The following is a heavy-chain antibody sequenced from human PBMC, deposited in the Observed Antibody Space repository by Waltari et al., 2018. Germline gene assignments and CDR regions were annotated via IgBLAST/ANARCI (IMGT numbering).Heavy chain of an antibody. CDR1: GFTFSSYA. CDR3: ARDQGETPYCGGDCYYGY. J-gene: IGHJ4*02. V-gene: IGHV3-30*01. CDR2: ISYDGSNK. Sequence: QVQLVESGGGVVQPGRSLRLSCAASGFTFSSYAMHWVRQAPGKGLEWVAVISYDGSNKYYADSVKGRFTISRDNSKNTLYLQMNSLRAEDTAVYYCARDQGETPYCGGDCYYGYWGQGTLVTVSS. D-gene: IGHD2-21*02.